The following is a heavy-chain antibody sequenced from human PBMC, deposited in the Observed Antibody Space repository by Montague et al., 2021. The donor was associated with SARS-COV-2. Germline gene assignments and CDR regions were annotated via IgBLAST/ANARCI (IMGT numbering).Heavy chain of an antibody. D-gene: IGHD3-16*01. Sequence: SETLSLPCSVSGASISSYDWSWIRQPPGKGLEWIAYHYSGGITGYNPSLKSRGTISVDTSKNQVSLRLKSVTAADTAVYYCASEGLVGGDYFDLWGQGTLVTVSS. V-gene: IGHV4-59*08. J-gene: IGHJ4*02. CDR3: ASEGLVGGDYFDL. CDR1: GASISSYD. CDR2: HYSGGIT.